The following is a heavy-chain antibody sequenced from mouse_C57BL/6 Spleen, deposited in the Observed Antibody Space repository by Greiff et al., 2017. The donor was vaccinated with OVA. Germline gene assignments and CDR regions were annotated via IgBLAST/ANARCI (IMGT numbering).Heavy chain of an antibody. Sequence: VQLQQSGAELARPGASVKMSCKASGYTFTSYTMHWVKQRPGQGLEWIGYINPSSGYTKYNQKFKDKATLTADKSSSTAYMQLSSLTSEDSAVYYCARSNYGSSNYFDYWGQGTTLTVSS. CDR1: GYTFTSYT. CDR2: INPSSGYT. CDR3: ARSNYGSSNYFDY. J-gene: IGHJ2*01. V-gene: IGHV1-4*01. D-gene: IGHD1-1*01.